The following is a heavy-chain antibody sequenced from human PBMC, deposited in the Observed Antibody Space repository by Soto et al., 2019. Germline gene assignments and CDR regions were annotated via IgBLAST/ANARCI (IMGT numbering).Heavy chain of an antibody. CDR2: INHSGST. CDR1: GGSFSGYY. CDR3: ARGRKRYCSGGSCYSRYYYMDV. V-gene: IGHV4-34*01. D-gene: IGHD2-15*01. J-gene: IGHJ6*03. Sequence: SETLSLTCAVYGGSFSGYYWSWIRQPPGKGLEWIGEINHSGSTNYNPSLKSRVTISVDTSKNQFSLKLSSVTAADTAVYYCARGRKRYCSGGSCYSRYYYMDVWGKGTTVTVSS.